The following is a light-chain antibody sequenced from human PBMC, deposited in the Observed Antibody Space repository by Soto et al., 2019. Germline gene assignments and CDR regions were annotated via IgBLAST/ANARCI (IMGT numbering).Light chain of an antibody. CDR2: AAS. CDR3: QQSYSTPQT. Sequence: DIQMTQSPSSLSASVGDRVTITCRASQSISIYLNWYQQKPGKAPKLLIYAASSLQSGVPSWFSGSGSGTDFTLTISSLQPEDFATYYCQQSYSTPQTFGQGTKVEIK. J-gene: IGKJ1*01. CDR1: QSISIY. V-gene: IGKV1-39*01.